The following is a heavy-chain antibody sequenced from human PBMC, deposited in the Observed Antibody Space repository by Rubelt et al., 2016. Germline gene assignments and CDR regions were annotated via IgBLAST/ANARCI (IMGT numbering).Heavy chain of an antibody. CDR2: FSESGGGT. D-gene: IGHD3-22*01. J-gene: IGHJ4*02. CDR3: ASYDSSGYWFDY. V-gene: IGHV3-23*01. Sequence: GLEWVSTFSESGGGTYYADSVKGRFTISRDNSKNTLYLRMNSLSAEDTAVYFCASYDSSGYWFDYWGQGTLVTVSS.